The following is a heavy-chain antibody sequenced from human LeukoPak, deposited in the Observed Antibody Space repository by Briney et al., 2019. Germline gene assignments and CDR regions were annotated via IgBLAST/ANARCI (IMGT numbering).Heavy chain of an antibody. CDR1: GFTFNNYG. J-gene: IGHJ2*01. D-gene: IGHD1-26*01. V-gene: IGHV3-30*18. Sequence: PGGSLRLSCAASGFTFNNYGMLWVRQAPGKGLEWVAVTSYDGSDKHHADPVKGRFTIARDNSKNTLYLQMNSLRTEDTAVYYCAKIATQWELVLSWYFDFGGRGPLVTVSS. CDR3: AKIATQWELVLSWYFDF. CDR2: TSYDGSDK.